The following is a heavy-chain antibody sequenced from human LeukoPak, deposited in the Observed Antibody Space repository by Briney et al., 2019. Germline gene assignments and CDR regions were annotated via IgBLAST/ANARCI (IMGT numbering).Heavy chain of an antibody. CDR3: AKDRSRYCTNGVCPEYYFDY. V-gene: IGHV3-23*01. D-gene: IGHD2-8*01. Sequence: GGSLRLSCAASGFTFSSYAMSWVRQAPGKWLEWVSVISGSGDNTYYADSVKGRFTISRDNSKTTLYLQMNSLRAEDTAVYYCAKDRSRYCTNGVCPEYYFDYWGQGTLVTVSS. CDR2: ISGSGDNT. CDR1: GFTFSSYA. J-gene: IGHJ4*02.